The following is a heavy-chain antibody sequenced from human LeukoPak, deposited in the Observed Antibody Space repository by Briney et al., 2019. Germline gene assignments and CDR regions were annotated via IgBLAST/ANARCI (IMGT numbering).Heavy chain of an antibody. CDR1: GYTLTELS. CDR2: FDPEDGET. D-gene: IGHD1-26*01. Sequence: ASVKVSCKVSGYTLTELSMHWVRQAPGKGLEWLGGFDPEDGETIYAQKFQGRVTMTEDTSTDTAYMELSSLRSEDTAVYYCATVSSGSYREFDYWGQGTLVTVSS. J-gene: IGHJ4*02. CDR3: ATVSSGSYREFDY. V-gene: IGHV1-24*01.